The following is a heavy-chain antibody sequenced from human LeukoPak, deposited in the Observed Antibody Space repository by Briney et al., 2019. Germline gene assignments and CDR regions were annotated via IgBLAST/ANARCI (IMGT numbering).Heavy chain of an antibody. V-gene: IGHV2-5*02. CDR2: DYWEGHN. J-gene: IGHJ4*02. Sequence: SGPTLVNATPALTLSCTFTGFALRAPGEGLDWIPQPPGKALARLDADYWEGHNRYSPSLKSRLTLTKDTSKNQVVLTMNHMDPVDTATYYCARLYYDILTGYYYCDYWGQGTLVSVST. CDR1: GFALRAPGEG. D-gene: IGHD3-9*01. CDR3: ARLYYDILTGYYYCDY.